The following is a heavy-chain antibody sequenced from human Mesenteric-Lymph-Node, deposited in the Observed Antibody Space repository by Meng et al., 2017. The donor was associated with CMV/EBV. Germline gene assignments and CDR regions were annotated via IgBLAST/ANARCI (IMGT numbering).Heavy chain of an antibody. Sequence: GESLKISCAASGFTFSSYWMSWVRQAPGKGLEWVSLIYSGGSNTYYADSVKGRFTISRDNSRNTLYLQMNSLRAEDTAVYYCAKDRGQYSSSPYYYGMDVWGQGTTVTVSS. CDR3: AKDRGQYSSSPYYYGMDV. D-gene: IGHD6-6*01. CDR1: GFTFSSYW. J-gene: IGHJ6*02. CDR2: IYSGGSNT. V-gene: IGHV3-23*03.